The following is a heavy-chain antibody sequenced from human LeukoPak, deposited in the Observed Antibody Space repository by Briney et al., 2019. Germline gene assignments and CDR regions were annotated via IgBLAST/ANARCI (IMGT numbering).Heavy chain of an antibody. Sequence: PSQTLSLTCTVSGGSITRDDHYWSWIRQHPGKGLEWIGYIYYSGITHYNPSLKSRATISVDTSKNQFSLKLSSVAAADTAVYYCGRDWDGVVGHAIDIWGRGTTVIVSS. CDR2: IYYSGIT. CDR1: GGSITRDDHY. CDR3: GRDWDGVVGHAIDI. V-gene: IGHV4-31*03. D-gene: IGHD2-15*01. J-gene: IGHJ3*02.